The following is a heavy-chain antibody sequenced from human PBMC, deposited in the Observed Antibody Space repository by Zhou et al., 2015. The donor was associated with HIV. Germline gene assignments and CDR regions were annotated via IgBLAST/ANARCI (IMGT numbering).Heavy chain of an antibody. CDR2: ISYDGTNK. V-gene: IGHV3-30*03. D-gene: IGHD6-19*01. Sequence: QVQVVESGGGVVQPGRSLRLSCAASGFIFSNYGMHWVRQAPGKGLEWVAVISYDGTNKYYADSVKGRFTISRDNSKNTLYLQMNRLRAEDTSMYYCARARTGWDWFDSWGQGTLVTVSS. CDR3: ARARTGWDWFDS. J-gene: IGHJ5*01. CDR1: GFIFSNYG.